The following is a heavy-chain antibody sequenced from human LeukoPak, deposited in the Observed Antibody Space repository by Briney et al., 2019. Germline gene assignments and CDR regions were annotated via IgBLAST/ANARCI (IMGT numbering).Heavy chain of an antibody. CDR2: IRYDGSNK. CDR3: AKDGIAAAGLGGQGGPDYYYYYYMDV. Sequence: HPGGSLRLSCAASGFTFSSYGMHWVRQAPGKGLEWVAFIRYDGSNKYYADSVKGRFTISRDNSKNTLYLQMNSLRAEDTAVYYCAKDGIAAAGLGGQGGPDYYYYYYMDVWGKGTTVTISS. CDR1: GFTFSSYG. V-gene: IGHV3-30*02. D-gene: IGHD6-13*01. J-gene: IGHJ6*03.